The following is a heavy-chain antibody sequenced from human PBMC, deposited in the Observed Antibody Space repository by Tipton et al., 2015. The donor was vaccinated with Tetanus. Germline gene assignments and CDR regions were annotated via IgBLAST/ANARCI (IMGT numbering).Heavy chain of an antibody. Sequence: SLRLSCAASGFTFSSYAMHWVRQAPGKGLEWVAVISYDGSNKYYADSVKGRFTISRDNSKNTLYLQMNSLRAEDTAVYYCARVEKARGYFDYWGQGTLVTVSS. CDR3: ARVEKARGYFDY. CDR1: GFTFSSYA. V-gene: IGHV3-30*04. J-gene: IGHJ4*02. D-gene: IGHD3-10*01. CDR2: ISYDGSNK.